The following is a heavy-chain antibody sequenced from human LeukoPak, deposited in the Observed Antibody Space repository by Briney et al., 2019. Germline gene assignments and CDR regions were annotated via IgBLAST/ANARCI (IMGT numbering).Heavy chain of an antibody. CDR1: GFTFDDYG. Sequence: AGGSLRLSCAASGFTFDDYGMSWVRQAPGKGLEWVSGINWNGGSTAYADSVKGRFTISRDNAKNSLYLQMNSLRAEDTALYYCARDLSSSWYIPYFDYWGQGTLVTVSS. V-gene: IGHV3-20*04. CDR2: INWNGGST. D-gene: IGHD6-13*01. CDR3: ARDLSSSWYIPYFDY. J-gene: IGHJ4*02.